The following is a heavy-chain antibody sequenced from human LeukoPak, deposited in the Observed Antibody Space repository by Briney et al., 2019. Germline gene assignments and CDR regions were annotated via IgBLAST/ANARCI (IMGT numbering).Heavy chain of an antibody. Sequence: GSLRLSCAASGFTFSNAWMSWVRQAPGKGLEWIGEINHSGSTNYNPSLKSRVTISVDTSKNQFSLKLSSVTAADTAVYYCACLTTADAFDIWGQGTMVTVSS. CDR3: ACLTTADAFDI. D-gene: IGHD3-22*01. CDR2: INHSGST. J-gene: IGHJ3*02. V-gene: IGHV4-34*08. CDR1: GFTFSNAW.